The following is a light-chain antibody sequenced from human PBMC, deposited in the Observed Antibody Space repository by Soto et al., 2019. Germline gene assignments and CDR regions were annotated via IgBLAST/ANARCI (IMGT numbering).Light chain of an antibody. J-gene: IGKJ5*01. CDR2: GAS. Sequence: IGLTPFRGTVSWSAGESATLSCTAIQTVSDNSLAWYQQKVGRAPRALIYGASNRATGIPDRFSGGGSGTDFTLTINRLEPEDCAVYYCQQYGSSTRTFAQGPDWRL. CDR3: QQYGSSTRT. CDR1: QTVSDNS. V-gene: IGKV3-20*01.